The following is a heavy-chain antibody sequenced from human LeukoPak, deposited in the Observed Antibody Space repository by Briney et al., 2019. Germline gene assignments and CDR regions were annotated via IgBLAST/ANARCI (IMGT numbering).Heavy chain of an antibody. CDR2: FSHNVGT. Sequence: PSETLSLTCTVSGGSISSSGYYWGWIRQPPGMGLEWIGSFSHNVGTYYNPSLKSRVTISVDTSKSQFSLQLNSVTAADTAIYYCARGGSGYYSDPYFDYWGQGTLVTVSS. CDR1: GGSISSSGYY. V-gene: IGHV4-39*01. CDR3: ARGGSGYYSDPYFDY. J-gene: IGHJ4*02. D-gene: IGHD3-22*01.